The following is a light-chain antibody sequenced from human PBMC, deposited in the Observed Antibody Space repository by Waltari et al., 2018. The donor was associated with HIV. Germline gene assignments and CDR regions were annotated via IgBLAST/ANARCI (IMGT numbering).Light chain of an antibody. CDR3: GADHGSGSNFVYV. Sequence: QPVLTQPPSASASLGASVTLTCTLSSGHRNYNVDWYQQRPGKGPRFVMRVSTGGTVGSKRDGIPERFSVMGSGMNRYLTIKNIQEEDESDYHCGADHGSGSNFVYVFGTGTKVTVL. J-gene: IGLJ1*01. CDR1: SGHRNYN. V-gene: IGLV9-49*01. CDR2: VSTGGTVG.